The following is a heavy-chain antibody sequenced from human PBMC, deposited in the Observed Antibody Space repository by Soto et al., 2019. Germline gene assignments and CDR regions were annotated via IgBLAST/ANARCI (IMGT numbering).Heavy chain of an antibody. D-gene: IGHD3-10*01. Sequence: SVKVSCKASGYSFTDYHIHWVRQAPGQGLEWMGGIIPIFGTANYAQKFQGRVTITADESTSTAYMELSSLRSEDTAVYYCASKGVGYYGSGSYYNRYYYYYGMDVWGQGTTVTVSS. J-gene: IGHJ6*02. CDR1: GYSFTDYH. CDR3: ASKGVGYYGSGSYYNRYYYYYGMDV. CDR2: IIPIFGTA. V-gene: IGHV1-69*13.